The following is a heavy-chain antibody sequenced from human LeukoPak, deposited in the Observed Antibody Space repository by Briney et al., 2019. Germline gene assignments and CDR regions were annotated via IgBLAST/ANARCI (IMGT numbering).Heavy chain of an antibody. J-gene: IGHJ3*02. CDR1: GYSFIGYH. CDR3: ASFNRFYDSSGYYFLPLNAFDI. Sequence: ASVKVPCKASGYSFIGYHMHWVRQAPGQGLEWMGWTNPNTGGTKYAQKFQGRVTMTRDTSISTAYMELSSLRSDDTAVYFCASFNRFYDSSGYYFLPLNAFDIWGQGTMVTVSS. V-gene: IGHV1-2*02. CDR2: TNPNTGGT. D-gene: IGHD3-22*01.